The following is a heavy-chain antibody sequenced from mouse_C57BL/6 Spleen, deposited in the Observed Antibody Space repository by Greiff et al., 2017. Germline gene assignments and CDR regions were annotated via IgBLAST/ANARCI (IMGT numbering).Heavy chain of an antibody. V-gene: IGHV1-5*01. Sequence: EVQLQQSGTVLARPGASVKMSCKTSGYTFTSYWMHWVKQRPGQGLEWIGAIYPGNSDTSYNQKFKGKAKLTAVTSASTAYMELSSLTNEDSAVYYCTGGNYLYWYFDVWGTGTTVTVSS. D-gene: IGHD2-1*01. CDR1: GYTFTSYW. CDR3: TGGNYLYWYFDV. J-gene: IGHJ1*03. CDR2: IYPGNSDT.